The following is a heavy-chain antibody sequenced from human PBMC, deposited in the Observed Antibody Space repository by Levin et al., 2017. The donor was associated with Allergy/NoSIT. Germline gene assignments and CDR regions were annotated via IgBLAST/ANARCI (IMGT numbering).Heavy chain of an antibody. D-gene: IGHD3-22*01. CDR2: INPSGGST. J-gene: IGHJ6*02. Sequence: ASVKVSCKASGYTFTSYYMHWVRQAPGQGLEWMGIINPSGGSTSYAQKFQGRVTMTRDTSTSTVYMELSSLRSEDTAVYYCARDLPPVVVDYYYGMDVWGQGTTVTVSS. V-gene: IGHV1-46*01. CDR1: GYTFTSYY. CDR3: ARDLPPVVVDYYYGMDV.